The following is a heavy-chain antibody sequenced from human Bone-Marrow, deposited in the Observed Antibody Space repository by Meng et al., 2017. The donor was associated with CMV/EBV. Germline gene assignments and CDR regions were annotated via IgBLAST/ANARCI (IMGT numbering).Heavy chain of an antibody. J-gene: IGHJ4*02. CDR1: GASISRYY. D-gene: IGHD3-10*01. V-gene: IGHV4-59*01. CDR2: VFYSGLT. Sequence: SEPLSLTCTVSGASISRYYWSWIRQPPGKGLEWLGYVFYSGLTNYNPSLKSRLTISVDTSKHHFSLNLKSVTAADTAVYYCAAGSAPRPGYWGQGTLVTVSS. CDR3: AAGSAPRPGY.